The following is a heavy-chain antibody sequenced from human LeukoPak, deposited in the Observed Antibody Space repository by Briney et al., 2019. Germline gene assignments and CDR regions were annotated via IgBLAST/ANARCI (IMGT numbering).Heavy chain of an antibody. D-gene: IGHD6-19*01. Sequence: ASVKVSCKASGYTFTSYAMHWVRQAPGQRLEWMGWINAGNGNTKYSQKFQGRVTITRDTSASTAYMELSSLRSEDMAVYYCARGYSSGFVYFDYWGQGTLVTVSS. CDR1: GYTFTSYA. CDR2: INAGNGNT. V-gene: IGHV1-3*01. J-gene: IGHJ4*02. CDR3: ARGYSSGFVYFDY.